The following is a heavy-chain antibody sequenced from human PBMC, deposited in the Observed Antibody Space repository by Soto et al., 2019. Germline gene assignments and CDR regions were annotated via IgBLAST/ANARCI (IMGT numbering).Heavy chain of an antibody. D-gene: IGHD2-2*01. V-gene: IGHV1-69*13. CDR1: GGTFSSYA. CDR2: IIPIFGTA. J-gene: IGHJ5*02. CDR3: ARALVVPAAFNWLDP. Sequence: ASVKVSCKASGGTFSSYAISWVRQAPGQGLEWMGGIIPIFGTANYAQKFQGRVTITADESTSTAYMELSSLRSEDTAVYYCARALVVPAAFNWLDPWGQGTLVTVSS.